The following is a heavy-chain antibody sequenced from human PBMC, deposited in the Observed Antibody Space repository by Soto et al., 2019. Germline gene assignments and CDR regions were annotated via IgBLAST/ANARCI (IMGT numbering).Heavy chain of an antibody. J-gene: IGHJ4*02. Sequence: SGPTLVNPTQTLTLTCTFSGFSLSTSGMCVSWIRQPPGKALEWLARIDWNDDKCYSTSLKTRLTITKDTSKNQVVLTMTNMDPVDTATYYCAHVGRRGSLYYFDYWGQGTLVTVSS. CDR2: IDWNDDK. CDR1: GFSLSTSGMC. D-gene: IGHD1-26*01. V-gene: IGHV2-70*12. CDR3: AHVGRRGSLYYFDY.